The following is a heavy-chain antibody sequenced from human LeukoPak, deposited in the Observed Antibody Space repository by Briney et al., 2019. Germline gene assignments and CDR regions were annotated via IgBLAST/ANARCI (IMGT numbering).Heavy chain of an antibody. J-gene: IGHJ5*02. CDR1: GYSFPSYW. Sequence: GESLQISCKVSGYSFPSYWITWVRQVPGKGLEWMGRIAPSDSYTNYNPSFEGHVTMSVEKSITTVYLRWSSLKASDTAMYYCVRQPPGVYDTTQNWFDPWGQGTLVTVSS. D-gene: IGHD3-22*01. CDR2: IAPSDSYT. V-gene: IGHV5-10-1*01. CDR3: VRQPPGVYDTTQNWFDP.